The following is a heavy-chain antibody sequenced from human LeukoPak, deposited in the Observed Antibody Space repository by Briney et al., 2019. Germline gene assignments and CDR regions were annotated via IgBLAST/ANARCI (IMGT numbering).Heavy chain of an antibody. J-gene: IGHJ4*02. V-gene: IGHV3-15*01. D-gene: IGHD3-10*01. CDR3: TTVGGITMVRGVITLFDY. Sequence: GGSLRLSCAASGFTFSNAWMSWVRQAPGKGLDWVGRIKSKTDGGTTDYAAPVKGRFTISRDDSKNTLYLQMNSLKTEDTAVYYCTTVGGITMVRGVITLFDYWGQGTLVTVSS. CDR2: IKSKTDGGTT. CDR1: GFTFSNAW.